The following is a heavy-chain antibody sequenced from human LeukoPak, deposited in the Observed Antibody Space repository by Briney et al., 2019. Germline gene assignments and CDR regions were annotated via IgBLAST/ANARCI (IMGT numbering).Heavy chain of an antibody. J-gene: IGHJ4*02. CDR1: TYSISSGYY. CDR3: ARIQAVTRGYNHAYYFDY. Sequence: SETLSLTCTVSTYSISSGYYWGWIRQPPGKGLEWIGNIYHNGNTYYNPSLKSRVTISVDTSKKQFSLKLRTATAADTAVYYCARIQAVTRGYNHAYYFDYWGQGTLVTVSS. V-gene: IGHV4-38-2*02. D-gene: IGHD5-18*01. CDR2: IYHNGNT.